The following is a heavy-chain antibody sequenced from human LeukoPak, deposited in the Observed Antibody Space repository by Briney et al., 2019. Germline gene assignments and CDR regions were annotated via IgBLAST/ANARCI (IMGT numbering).Heavy chain of an antibody. CDR1: GFTFSNAW. D-gene: IGHD2-8*01. J-gene: IGHJ3*01. V-gene: IGHV3-15*07. CDR3: ARSQSGVFDV. CDR2: IKSKTDGGTT. Sequence: GSLRLSCAASGFTFSNAWMNWVRQAPGKGLEWVGRIKSKTDGGTTDYAAPVKGRFTISRDNAEDTLYLQMNSLRAEDTALYYCARSQSGVFDVWGQGTMVTVSS.